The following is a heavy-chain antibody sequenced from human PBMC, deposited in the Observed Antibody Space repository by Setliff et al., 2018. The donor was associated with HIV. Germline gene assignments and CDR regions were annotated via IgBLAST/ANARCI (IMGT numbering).Heavy chain of an antibody. CDR3: AREHCSGGSCNGFDI. CDR2: IYHSGST. J-gene: IGHJ3*02. Sequence: SETLSLTCAVSGYSISSGYYWGWIRQPPGKGLEWIGSIYHSGSTYYNPSLKSRVTISVDTSKNQFSLKLSSVTAADTAVYYCAREHCSGGSCNGFDIWGQGTMVTVSS. CDR1: GYSISSGYY. V-gene: IGHV4-38-2*01. D-gene: IGHD2-15*01.